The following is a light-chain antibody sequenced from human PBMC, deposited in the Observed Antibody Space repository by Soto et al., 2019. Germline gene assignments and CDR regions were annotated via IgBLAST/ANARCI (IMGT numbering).Light chain of an antibody. J-gene: IGKJ2*01. V-gene: IGKV1-5*03. CDR1: QSINNW. CDR2: EAS. Sequence: DIPMTQSPSTLSASVADRVSITCRASQSINNWLAWYQQKPGKAPKLLIYEASSLLSGVPSRLSGSGSGTEFTLAISSLQPDDFADYYCQQDDSDSSTFGQGTKLDI. CDR3: QQDDSDSST.